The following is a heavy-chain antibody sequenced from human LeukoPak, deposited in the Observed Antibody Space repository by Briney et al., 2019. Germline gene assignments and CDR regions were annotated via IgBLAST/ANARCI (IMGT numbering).Heavy chain of an antibody. CDR1: GFTVSSNY. Sequence: GGSLRLSCAASGFTVSSNYMSWVRQAPGKGLEWVSVIYSGGSTYYADSVKGRFTISRHNSKNTLYLQMNSLRAEDTAVYYCARGLAAAGHYYYGMDVWGQGTTVTVSS. V-gene: IGHV3-53*01. CDR3: ARGLAAAGHYYYGMDV. D-gene: IGHD6-13*01. CDR2: IYSGGST. J-gene: IGHJ6*02.